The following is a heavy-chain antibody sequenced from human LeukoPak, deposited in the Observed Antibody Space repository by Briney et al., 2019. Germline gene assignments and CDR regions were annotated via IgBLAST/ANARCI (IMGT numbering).Heavy chain of an antibody. CDR3: AKVDDLLGWFDP. Sequence: GGSLRLSCAASGFTFSSYAMSWVRQALGKGLEWVSAISGSGGSTYYADSVKGRFTISRDNSKNTLYLQMNSLRAEDTAVYYCAKVDDLLGWFDPWGQGTLVTVSS. D-gene: IGHD2-15*01. V-gene: IGHV3-23*01. CDR1: GFTFSSYA. J-gene: IGHJ5*02. CDR2: ISGSGGST.